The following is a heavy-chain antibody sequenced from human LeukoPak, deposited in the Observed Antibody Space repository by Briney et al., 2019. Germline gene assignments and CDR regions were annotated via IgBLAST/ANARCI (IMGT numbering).Heavy chain of an antibody. D-gene: IGHD3-22*01. V-gene: IGHV3-48*02. CDR1: GFPFSSYA. Sequence: GGSLRLSCSASGFPFSSYAMHWVRQAPGKGLEWLSYISSSSSIIYYADSVKGRFTISRDNAKNSLYLQMNSLRDEDTAVYYCARDGDSSGYYAAFDIWGQGTMVTVSS. J-gene: IGHJ3*02. CDR2: ISSSSSII. CDR3: ARDGDSSGYYAAFDI.